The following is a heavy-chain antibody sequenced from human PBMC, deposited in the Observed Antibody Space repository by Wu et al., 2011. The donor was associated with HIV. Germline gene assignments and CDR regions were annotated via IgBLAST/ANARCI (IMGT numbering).Heavy chain of an antibody. CDR3: ARDRVGANMD. V-gene: IGHV1-2*02. CDR1: GYIFTGYY. J-gene: IGHJ4*02. D-gene: IGHD1-26*01. Sequence: QLVQSGAEVKKPGASVKVSCKTSGYIFTGYYIHWIRQAPGQGLEWMGWINPSTGDTKFAQKFQGRVSLTRDSSIRTAYMDLSRLRSDDTAVYYCARDRVGANMDWGQGTLVTVSS. CDR2: INPSTGDT.